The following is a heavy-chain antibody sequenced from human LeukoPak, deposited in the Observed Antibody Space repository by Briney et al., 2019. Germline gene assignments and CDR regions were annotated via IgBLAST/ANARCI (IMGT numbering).Heavy chain of an antibody. Sequence: PSETLSLTCTVSGGSTSSNTFYWGWIRQPPGKGLEWIGAVYYNGNTYYSPSLKSRVTISVDTSKNQFSLKLNSVTAADTAVYFCARVKKVDTSLDYWGQGTLVTVSS. J-gene: IGHJ4*02. CDR2: VYYNGNT. D-gene: IGHD5-18*01. CDR1: GGSTSSNTFY. V-gene: IGHV4-39*01. CDR3: ARVKKVDTSLDY.